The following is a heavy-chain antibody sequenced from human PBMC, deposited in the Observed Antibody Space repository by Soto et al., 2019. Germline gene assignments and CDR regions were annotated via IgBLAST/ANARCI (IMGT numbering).Heavy chain of an antibody. Sequence: QVQLVQSGAEVRKPGSSVKVSCKASGGTFSRHAISWVRQAPGQGLEWMGGIIPIFGTANHAQKFQGRVTIIWGQSTKTGFKGFKRLRFEDKGKEYWAGGGGYDKNDYYYAYWGQGTLVIVSS. CDR2: IIPIFGTA. D-gene: IGHD3-16*01. J-gene: IGHJ4*02. CDR3: AGGGGYDKNDYYYAY. V-gene: IGHV1-69*01. CDR1: GGTFSRHA.